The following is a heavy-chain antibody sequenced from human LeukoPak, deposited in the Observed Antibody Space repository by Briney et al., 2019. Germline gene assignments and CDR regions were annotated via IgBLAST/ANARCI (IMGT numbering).Heavy chain of an antibody. CDR1: GFTFSNE. CDR3: ARDYGGSSPFDY. V-gene: IGHV3-48*03. Sequence: PGGSLRLSCAASGFTFSNEMHWVRPAPGKGLEWVSYISSSGSDIYYADSVKGRFTISRDNAKNSLYLHMNSLRAEDTAVYYCARDYGGSSPFDYWGQGTLVTVSS. J-gene: IGHJ4*02. D-gene: IGHD4-23*01. CDR2: ISSSGSDI.